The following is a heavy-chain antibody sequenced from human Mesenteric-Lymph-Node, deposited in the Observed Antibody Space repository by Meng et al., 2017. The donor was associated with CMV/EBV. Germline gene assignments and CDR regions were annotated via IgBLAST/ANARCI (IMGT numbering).Heavy chain of an antibody. D-gene: IGHD1-26*01. CDR1: GGTFSSYA. J-gene: IGHJ4*02. CDR3: ARDRGDSGSYIA. CDR2: IIPILGIA. Sequence: SVKVSCKASGGTFSSYAISWVRQAPGQGLEWMGGIIPILGIANYAQKFQGRVTITADKSTSTAYMELSSLRSDDTAVYYCARDRGDSGSYIAWGQGTLVTVSS. V-gene: IGHV1-69*10.